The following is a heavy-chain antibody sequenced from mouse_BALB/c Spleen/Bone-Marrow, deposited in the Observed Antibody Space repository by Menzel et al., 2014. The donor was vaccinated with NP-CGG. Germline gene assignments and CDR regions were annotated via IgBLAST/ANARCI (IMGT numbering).Heavy chain of an antibody. CDR1: GFNIKDTY. CDR2: IDPANGNT. J-gene: IGHJ4*01. CDR3: ARVKLWSYAMDY. D-gene: IGHD1-1*02. V-gene: IGHV14-3*02. Sequence: VHVKQSGAELVKPGASVKLSCTASGFNIKDTYMHWVKQRPERGLEWIGRIDPANGNTKYDPKFQGKATITADTSSNTAYLQLSSLTSEDTAVYYCARVKLWSYAMDYWGQGTSVTVSS.